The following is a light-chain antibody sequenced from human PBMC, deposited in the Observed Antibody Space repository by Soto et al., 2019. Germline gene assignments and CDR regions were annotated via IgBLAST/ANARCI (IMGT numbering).Light chain of an antibody. CDR2: DVS. CDR3: SSYTSSSTYVV. V-gene: IGLV2-14*01. CDR1: SSDVGGYNY. Sequence: QSALTQPASVSGSPGQSITISCTGTSSDVGGYNYVSWYQQHPGNAPKLMIYDVSNRPSGVSNRFSGSKSGNTASLTISGIQAEDEADYYCSSYTSSSTYVVFGGGTKLTVL. J-gene: IGLJ2*01.